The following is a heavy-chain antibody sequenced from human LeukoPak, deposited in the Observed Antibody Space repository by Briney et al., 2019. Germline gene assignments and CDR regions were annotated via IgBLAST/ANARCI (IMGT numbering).Heavy chain of an antibody. Sequence: GGSLRLSCAASGFTFSSYAMSWVRQAPGEGLEWDSYISSSSSTIYYADSVKGRFTISRDNAKNSLYLQMNSLRAEDTAVYYCARDPYSVTIFGVVSGWFDPWGQGTLVTVSS. CDR1: GFTFSSYA. D-gene: IGHD3-3*01. CDR2: ISSSSSTI. CDR3: ARDPYSVTIFGVVSGWFDP. J-gene: IGHJ5*02. V-gene: IGHV3-48*01.